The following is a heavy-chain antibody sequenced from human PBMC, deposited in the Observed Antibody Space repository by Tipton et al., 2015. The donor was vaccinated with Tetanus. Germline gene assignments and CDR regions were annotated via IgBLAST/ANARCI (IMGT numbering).Heavy chain of an antibody. V-gene: IGHV1-2*02. J-gene: IGHJ6*02. CDR2: IVPNSGDT. CDR1: GYTLNGYY. Sequence: QLVQSGAELKKHGASVKVSCTASGYTLNGYYMYWVRQATGQGLEWVGWIVPNSGDTIYAQNFQGRVTMTRDTSISTVYMELCRLRSDGTAVYYCARDRGDYIYYGMDVWGPGTTVTVSS. D-gene: IGHD3-22*01. CDR3: ARDRGDYIYYGMDV.